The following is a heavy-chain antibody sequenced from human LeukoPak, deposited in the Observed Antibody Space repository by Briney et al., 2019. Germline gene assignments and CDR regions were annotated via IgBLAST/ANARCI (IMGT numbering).Heavy chain of an antibody. D-gene: IGHD6-19*01. CDR1: GGSFSGYY. CDR2: INHSGST. Sequence: PSETLSLTCAVYGGSFSGYYWSWIRQPPGKGLEWIGEINHSGSTNYNPSLKSRVTISVDTSKNQSSLKLSSVTAADTAVYYCALDRAVAGLFDYWGQGTLVTVSS. V-gene: IGHV4-34*01. CDR3: ALDRAVAGLFDY. J-gene: IGHJ4*02.